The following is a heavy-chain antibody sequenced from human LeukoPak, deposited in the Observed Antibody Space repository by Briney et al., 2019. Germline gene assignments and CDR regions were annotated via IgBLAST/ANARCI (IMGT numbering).Heavy chain of an antibody. CDR1: GFTFSSYA. D-gene: IGHD1-7*01. J-gene: IGHJ4*02. CDR3: ARNWYSAFDY. CDR2: ISGSGGST. V-gene: IGHV3-23*01. Sequence: GGSLRLSCAASGFTFSSYAMSWVRQAPGKGLEWVSAISGSGGSTYYAGSVKGRFTISRDNSKNTLHVQMNSLRPEDTAVYYCARNWYSAFDYWGQGTLVTVSS.